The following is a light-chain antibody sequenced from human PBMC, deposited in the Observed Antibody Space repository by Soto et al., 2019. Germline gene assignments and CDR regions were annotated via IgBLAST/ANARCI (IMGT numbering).Light chain of an antibody. J-gene: IGLJ1*01. V-gene: IGLV2-23*01. CDR2: EGS. Sequence: QSALTQPASVSGSPEQSITISCTGTSSDVGSYNLVSWYQQHPGKAPKLMIYEGSKRPSGVSNRFSGSKSGNTASLTISGLQAEDEADYYCCSYAGSSTLNYVFGTGTKATVL. CDR3: CSYAGSSTLNYV. CDR1: SSDVGSYNL.